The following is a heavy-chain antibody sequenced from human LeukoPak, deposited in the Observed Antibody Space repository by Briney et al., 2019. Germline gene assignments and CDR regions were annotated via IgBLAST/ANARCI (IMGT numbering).Heavy chain of an antibody. CDR2: INHSGST. CDR1: GGSFSGYY. Sequence: SETLSLTCAVYGGSFSGYYWSWIRQPPGKGLEWIGEINHSGSTNYNPSLKSRVTISVDTSKNQFSLKLSSVTAADTAVYYCARTYYYGSGSYYKITYYYYMDVWGKGTTVTVSS. J-gene: IGHJ6*03. CDR3: ARTYYYGSGSYYKITYYYYMDV. V-gene: IGHV4-34*01. D-gene: IGHD3-10*01.